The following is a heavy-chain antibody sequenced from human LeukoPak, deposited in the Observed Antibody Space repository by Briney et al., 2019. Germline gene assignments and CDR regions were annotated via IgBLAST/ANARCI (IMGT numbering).Heavy chain of an antibody. J-gene: IGHJ4*02. V-gene: IGHV4-39*01. Sequence: PSETLSLTCTVSGGSISSSSYYWGWIRQPPGKGREWIGSIYYSGSTYYNPSLKSRVTISVDTSKNQFSLKLSSVTAADTAVYYCARQQGYYYDSSGYHFDYWGQGTLVTVSS. CDR1: GGSISSSSYY. D-gene: IGHD3-22*01. CDR2: IYYSGST. CDR3: ARQQGYYYDSSGYHFDY.